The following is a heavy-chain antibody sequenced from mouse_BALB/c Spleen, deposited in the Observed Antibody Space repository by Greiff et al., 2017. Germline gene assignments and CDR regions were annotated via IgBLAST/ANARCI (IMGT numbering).Heavy chain of an antibody. J-gene: IGHJ3*01. Sequence: VQLQQSGAELVRPGTSVKVSCKASGYAFTNYLIEWVKQRPGQGLEWIGVINPGSGGTNYNEKFKGKATLTADKSSSTAYMQLSSLTSDDSAVYFCARSGYYRGFAYWGQGTLVTVSA. D-gene: IGHD3-1*01. CDR2: INPGSGGT. CDR1: GYAFTNYL. V-gene: IGHV1-54*01. CDR3: ARSGYYRGFAY.